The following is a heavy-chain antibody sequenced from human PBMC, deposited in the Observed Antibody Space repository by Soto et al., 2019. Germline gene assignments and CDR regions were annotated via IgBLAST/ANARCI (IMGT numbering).Heavy chain of an antibody. V-gene: IGHV3-21*01. CDR3: SGCSGGACHQNYGMDV. CDR1: GFTFSSCT. Sequence: EVHLVESGGGLVKPGGSLRLSCAVSGFTFSSCTMNWVRQAPGKGLEWVSSISPITSHIYYAAPVKGRFTISRDNAKNSLFLQMNSLRAEDTAVYYCSGCSGGACHQNYGMDVWGQGTTVTVSS. D-gene: IGHD2-15*01. CDR2: ISPITSHI. J-gene: IGHJ6*02.